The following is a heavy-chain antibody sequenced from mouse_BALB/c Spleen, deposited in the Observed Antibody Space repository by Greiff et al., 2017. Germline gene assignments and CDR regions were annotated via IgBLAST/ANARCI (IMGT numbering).Heavy chain of an antibody. CDR1: GYTFTSYW. J-gene: IGHJ4*01. CDR3: ARGEVRRLYAMDY. Sequence: VQLQQSGAELVKPGASVKLSCKASGYTFTSYWMHWVKQRPGQGLEWIGEIDPSDSYTNYNQKFKGKATLTVDKSSSTAYMQLSSLTSEDSAVYYCARGEVRRLYAMDYWGQGTSVTVSS. D-gene: IGHD2-14*01. V-gene: IGHV1-69*02. CDR2: IDPSDSYT.